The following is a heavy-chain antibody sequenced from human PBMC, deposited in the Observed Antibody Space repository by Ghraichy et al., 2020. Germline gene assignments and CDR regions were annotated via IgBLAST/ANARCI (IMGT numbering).Heavy chain of an antibody. V-gene: IGHV3-7*01. CDR3: ARDPGFIGDDNWNYFDY. D-gene: IGHD1-1*01. Sequence: GESLNISCAASGFTFSNSWMTWVRQAPGKGLEWVANIKHDGSEKYYVDSVKGRFTISRDNAKNSLFLQMNSLRADDTAVYFCARDPGFIGDDNWNYFDYWGQGTLVAVSS. CDR1: GFTFSNSW. J-gene: IGHJ4*02. CDR2: IKHDGSEK.